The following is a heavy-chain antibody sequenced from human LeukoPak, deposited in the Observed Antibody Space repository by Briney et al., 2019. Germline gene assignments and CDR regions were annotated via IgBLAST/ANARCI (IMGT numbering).Heavy chain of an antibody. D-gene: IGHD1-26*01. CDR3: TTARIVGATDDDY. CDR2: ISSSGSTI. V-gene: IGHV3-11*01. Sequence: GGSLRLSCAASGFTFSDYYMSWIRQAPGKGLEWVSYISSSGSTIYYADSVKGRFTISRDNAKNSLYLQMNSLRAEDTAVYYCTTARIVGATDDDYWGQGTLVTVSS. CDR1: GFTFSDYY. J-gene: IGHJ4*02.